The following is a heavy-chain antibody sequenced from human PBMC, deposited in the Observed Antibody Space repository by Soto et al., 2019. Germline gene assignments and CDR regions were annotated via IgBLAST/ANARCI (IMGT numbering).Heavy chain of an antibody. CDR2: INPSGGST. CDR3: AKGDRSTTNYYGGGAYQYGMDV. CDR1: GYTFTSYY. Sequence: QVQLVQSGAEVKKPGASVKVSCKASGYTFTSYYMHWVRQAPGQGLEWMGIINPSGGSTSYAQKFQGRVTMTRDTSTSTVYMELSSLRSEDTAVYYCAKGDRSTTNYYGGGAYQYGMDVWGQGTTVTVSS. V-gene: IGHV1-46*01. J-gene: IGHJ6*02. D-gene: IGHD2-2*01.